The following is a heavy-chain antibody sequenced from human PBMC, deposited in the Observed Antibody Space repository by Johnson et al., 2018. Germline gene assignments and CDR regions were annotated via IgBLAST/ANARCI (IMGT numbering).Heavy chain of an antibody. V-gene: IGHV3-33*01. CDR1: GFTFSNYG. D-gene: IGHD3-16*01. CDR3: ARDGDGLDV. Sequence: QVQLVESGGGVVQPGRSLRISCAASGFTFSNYGIHWVRQAPGKGLEWVGVIWYDGSNKYYGDAVKGRFTISRDKSQNTLYLQMNSLRAEDTAVYYCARDGDGLDVWGQGTTVTVSS. J-gene: IGHJ6*02. CDR2: IWYDGSNK.